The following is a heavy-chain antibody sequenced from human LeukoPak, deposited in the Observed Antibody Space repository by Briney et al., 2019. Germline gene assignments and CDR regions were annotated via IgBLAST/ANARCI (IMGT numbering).Heavy chain of an antibody. CDR1: GGTFSSYA. CDR2: IIPIFGTA. CDR3: ARVRSGDSSPDNPLYYYYYMDV. J-gene: IGHJ6*03. V-gene: IGHV1-69*05. Sequence: ASVKVSCKASGGTFSSYAISWVRQAPGQGLEWMGGIIPIFGTANYAQKFQGRVTITTYESTSTAYMELSSLRSEDTAVYYCARVRSGDSSPDNPLYYYYYMDVWGKGTTVTVSS. D-gene: IGHD5-18*01.